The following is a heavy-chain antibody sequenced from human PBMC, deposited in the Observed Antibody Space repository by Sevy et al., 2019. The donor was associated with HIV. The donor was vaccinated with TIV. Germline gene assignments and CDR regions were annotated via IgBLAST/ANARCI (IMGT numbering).Heavy chain of an antibody. V-gene: IGHV3-30*18. CDR3: AKAMTYYYDSGGYYSEYFQH. Sequence: GGSLRLSCAASGFTFSSYGMHWVRQAPGKGLEWVAVISYDGSNKYYADSVKGRFTISRDKSKNTLYLQMTSMRAEDTVMYYCAKAMTYYYDSGGYYSEYFQHWGQGTLVTVSS. J-gene: IGHJ1*01. D-gene: IGHD3-22*01. CDR2: ISYDGSNK. CDR1: GFTFSSYG.